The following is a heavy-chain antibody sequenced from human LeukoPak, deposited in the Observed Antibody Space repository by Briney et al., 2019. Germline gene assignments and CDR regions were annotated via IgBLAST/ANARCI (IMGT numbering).Heavy chain of an antibody. J-gene: IGHJ4*02. CDR3: AKDITVGLYQLPYYFDY. V-gene: IGHV3-23*01. Sequence: PGGSLRLSCAASGFTFSSYSMNWVRQAPGKGLECVSVISGGAGSTYYADSVKGRFTISRDNSKNTLYLQMNSLRAEDTAVYYCAKDITVGLYQLPYYFDYWGQGTLVTVSS. CDR2: ISGGAGST. CDR1: GFTFSSYS. D-gene: IGHD2-2*01.